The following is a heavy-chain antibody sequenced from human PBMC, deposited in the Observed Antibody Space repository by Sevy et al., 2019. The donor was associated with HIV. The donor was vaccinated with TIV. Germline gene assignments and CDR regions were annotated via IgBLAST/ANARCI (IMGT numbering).Heavy chain of an antibody. CDR1: GFTFSSYA. V-gene: IGHV3-23*01. CDR2: ISGSGGST. J-gene: IGHJ3*02. Sequence: GGSLRLSCAASGFTFSSYAMSWVRQAPGKGLEWVSAISGSGGSTYYADSVKGRFTISRDNSKNTLYPQMNSLRAEDTAGYYCAKDVPRGYSSGWYPLDAFDIWGQGTMVTVSS. D-gene: IGHD6-19*01. CDR3: AKDVPRGYSSGWYPLDAFDI.